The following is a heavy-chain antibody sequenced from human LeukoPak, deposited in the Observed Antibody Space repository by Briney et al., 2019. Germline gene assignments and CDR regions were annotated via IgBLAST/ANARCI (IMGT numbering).Heavy chain of an antibody. D-gene: IGHD3-16*01. CDR3: ARVPDWTYVPDY. J-gene: IGHJ4*02. V-gene: IGHV4-61*02. Sequence: SETLSLTCTVSGGSISSDRFYGTRVPQPAGQVLEWIGRKKSNNTNYNPSLKSRVSISLDTSTNQLSLKLSALTAADTAVYYCARVPDWTYVPDYWGQGTLVTVSS. CDR2: KKSNNT. CDR1: GGSISSDRFY.